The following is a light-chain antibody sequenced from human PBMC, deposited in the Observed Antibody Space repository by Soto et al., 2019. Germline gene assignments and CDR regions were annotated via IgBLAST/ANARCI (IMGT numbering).Light chain of an antibody. V-gene: IGKV3-15*01. CDR1: QSVSSN. CDR3: QQYNNWPRA. Sequence: EIVMTQSPATLSVSPGERATLSCRASQSVSSNLAWYQQKPGQAPRLLIYGASTRATGIQARFSGSGSGTEFPLTISSRQSEDFAVYYCQQYNNWPRAFGKGTKV. CDR2: GAS. J-gene: IGKJ1*01.